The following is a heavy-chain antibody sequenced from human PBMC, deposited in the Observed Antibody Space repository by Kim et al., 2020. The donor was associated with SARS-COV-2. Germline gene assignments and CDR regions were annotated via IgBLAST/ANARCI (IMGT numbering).Heavy chain of an antibody. D-gene: IGHD2-2*01. Sequence: GESLKISCKGSGYSFTSYWIGWVRQMPGKGLEWMGIIYPGDSDTRYSPSFQGQVTISADKSISTAYLQWSSLKASDTAMYYCARPGYCSSTSCQQAGFDYWGQGTLVTVSS. CDR2: IYPGDSDT. V-gene: IGHV5-51*01. CDR1: GYSFTSYW. J-gene: IGHJ4*02. CDR3: ARPGYCSSTSCQQAGFDY.